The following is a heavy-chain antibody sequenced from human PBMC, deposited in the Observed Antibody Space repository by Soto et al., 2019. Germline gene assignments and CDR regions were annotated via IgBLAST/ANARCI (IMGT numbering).Heavy chain of an antibody. CDR2: IWYDGSNK. D-gene: IGHD6-19*01. J-gene: IGHJ5*02. V-gene: IGHV3-33*01. Sequence: QVQLVESGGGVVQPGRSLRLSCAASGFTFSSYGMHWVRQAPGKGLEWVAVIWYDGSNKYYADHVKGRFTISKDNSKNTLYLQMNSRRAEDTAVYYCARSGEWLRLGWFDPWGQGTLVTVSS. CDR3: ARSGEWLRLGWFDP. CDR1: GFTFSSYG.